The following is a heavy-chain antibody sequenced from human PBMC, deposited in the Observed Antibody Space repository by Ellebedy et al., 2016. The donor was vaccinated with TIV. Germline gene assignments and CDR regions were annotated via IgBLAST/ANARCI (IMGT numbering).Heavy chain of an antibody. Sequence: MPSETLSPTCALYAGSFSGYYWSWIRQPPGKGLEWIGEINHSGSTNYNPSLKSRVTISVDTSKNQFSLKLSSVTAADTAVYYCARAREMRQQLATFDPWGQGTLVTVSS. D-gene: IGHD6-13*01. CDR3: ARAREMRQQLATFDP. V-gene: IGHV4-34*01. CDR1: AGSFSGYY. J-gene: IGHJ5*02. CDR2: INHSGST.